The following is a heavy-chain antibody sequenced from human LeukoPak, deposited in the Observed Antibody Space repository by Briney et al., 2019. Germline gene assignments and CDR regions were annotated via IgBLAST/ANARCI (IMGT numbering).Heavy chain of an antibody. CDR1: GGTFSSYA. CDR2: IIPILGIA. Sequence: SVKVSCKASGGTFSSYAISWVRQAPGRGLEWMGRIIPILGIANYAQKFQGRVTITAGKSTSTAYMELSSLRSEDTAVYYCARERDNWNDGFDYWGQETLVTVSS. D-gene: IGHD1-20*01. J-gene: IGHJ4*02. V-gene: IGHV1-69*04. CDR3: ARERDNWNDGFDY.